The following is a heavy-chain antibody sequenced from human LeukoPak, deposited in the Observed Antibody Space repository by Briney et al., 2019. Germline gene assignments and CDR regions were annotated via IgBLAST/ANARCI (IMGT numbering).Heavy chain of an antibody. D-gene: IGHD3-3*02. J-gene: IGHJ4*02. CDR2: IVPILGIA. CDR1: GGTFSSYA. V-gene: IGHV1-69*04. Sequence: SVKVSCKASGGTFSSYAISWVRQAPGQGLEWMGRIVPILGIANYAQKFQGRVTITADKSTSTAYMELSSLRSEDTAVYYCASHFETASIATPLNYFDYWGQGTLVTVYS. CDR3: ASHFETASIATPLNYFDY.